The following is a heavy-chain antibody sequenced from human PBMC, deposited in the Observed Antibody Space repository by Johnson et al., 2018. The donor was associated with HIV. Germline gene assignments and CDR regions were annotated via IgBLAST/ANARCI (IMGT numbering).Heavy chain of an antibody. J-gene: IGHJ3*02. D-gene: IGHD3-16*01. CDR1: GFSFSIYA. Sequence: QVQLVESGGGVVQPGRSMRLSCAASGFSFSIYAMHWVRQAPGKGLEWVALISYDGSNKFYADSVKGRFTISRDNAKNSLYLQMNSLRVEDTAVYYCARDGGRGDFDIWGQGTRVSVSS. CDR3: ARDGGRGDFDI. V-gene: IGHV3-30*04. CDR2: ISYDGSNK.